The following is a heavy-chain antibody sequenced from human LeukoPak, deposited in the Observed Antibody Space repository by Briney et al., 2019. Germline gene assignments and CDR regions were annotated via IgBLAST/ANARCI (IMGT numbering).Heavy chain of an antibody. CDR2: IVVGSGNN. CDR1: GFTFTSSA. D-gene: IGHD3-22*01. V-gene: IGHV1-58*02. J-gene: IGHJ4*02. Sequence: SVKVSCKASGFTFTSSAMQWVRQARGQRLEWIGWIVVGSGNNNYAQKFQERVTITRDMSTSTAYMELSSLRSEDTAVYYCAADRYDSSGYYHFDYWGKGTLVTVSS. CDR3: AADRYDSSGYYHFDY.